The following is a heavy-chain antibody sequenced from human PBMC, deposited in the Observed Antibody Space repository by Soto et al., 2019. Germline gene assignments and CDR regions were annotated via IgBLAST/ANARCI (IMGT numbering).Heavy chain of an antibody. CDR2: IYHSGST. Sequence: QVQLQESGPGLVKPSGTLSLTCAVSGGSISSSNWWSWVRQPPGKGLEWIGEIYHSGSTDYNPSPTTRVTIPVHKSKNQSSLKLSSVTAADTAVYYCARRGTMVRGAIQHWGQGTLVTVSS. J-gene: IGHJ1*01. V-gene: IGHV4-4*02. CDR1: GGSISSSNW. CDR3: ARRGTMVRGAIQH. D-gene: IGHD3-10*01.